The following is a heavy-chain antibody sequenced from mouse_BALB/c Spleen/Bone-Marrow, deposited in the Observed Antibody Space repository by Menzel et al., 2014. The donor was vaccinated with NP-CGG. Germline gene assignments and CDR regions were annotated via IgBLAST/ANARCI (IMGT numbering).Heavy chain of an antibody. J-gene: IGHJ1*01. V-gene: IGHV4-1*02. CDR2: INPDSSTI. D-gene: IGHD2-3*01. Sequence: DVKLQESGGGLVQPGGSLKLSCAASGFDFSRYWMSWVRQAPGKGLEWIGEINPDSSTINYTPSLKDKFIISRDNAKNTLNLQMSKVRSEDTALYYCESYDGHYYWYFDVWGAGTTVTVSS. CDR3: ESYDGHYYWYFDV. CDR1: GFDFSRYW.